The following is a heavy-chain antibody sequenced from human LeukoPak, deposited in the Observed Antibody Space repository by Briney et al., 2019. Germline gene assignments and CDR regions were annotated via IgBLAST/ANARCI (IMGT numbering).Heavy chain of an antibody. Sequence: GASVKVSCKASGYTFTSYGISWVRQAPGQGLEWMGWISAYNGNTNYAQKPQGRVTMTTDTSTITDYMELRSLRSDDTAVYYCARERVTTIFGVVTLDPFDYWGQGTLVTVSS. CDR1: GYTFTSYG. V-gene: IGHV1-18*01. CDR2: ISAYNGNT. D-gene: IGHD3-3*01. J-gene: IGHJ4*02. CDR3: ARERVTTIFGVVTLDPFDY.